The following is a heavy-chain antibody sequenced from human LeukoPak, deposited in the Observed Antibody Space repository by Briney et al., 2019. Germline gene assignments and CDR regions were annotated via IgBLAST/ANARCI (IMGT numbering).Heavy chain of an antibody. V-gene: IGHV4-59*01. D-gene: IGHD4-17*01. J-gene: IGHJ4*02. CDR1: GGSLSSYY. CDR3: ARDPYGDYFDY. CDR2: IYYSGST. Sequence: PSETLSLTCTVPGGSLSSYYWSWIRQPPGKGLEWIGYIYYSGSTNYNPSLKSRVTISVDTSKNQFSLKLSSVTAADTAVYYCARDPYGDYFDYWGQGTLVTVSS.